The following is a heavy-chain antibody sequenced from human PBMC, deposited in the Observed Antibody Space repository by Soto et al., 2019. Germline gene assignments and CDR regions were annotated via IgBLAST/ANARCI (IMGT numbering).Heavy chain of an antibody. Sequence: SETLSLTXTVSGGSISSGGYYWSWIRQHPGKGLEWIGYIYYSGSTYYNPSLKSRVTISVDTSKNQFSLKLSSVTAADTAVYYCARDVVASRGYCSGGSCYRGDWFDPWGQGTLVTVSS. CDR2: IYYSGST. D-gene: IGHD2-15*01. CDR1: GGSISSGGYY. J-gene: IGHJ5*02. CDR3: ARDVVASRGYCSGGSCYRGDWFDP. V-gene: IGHV4-31*02.